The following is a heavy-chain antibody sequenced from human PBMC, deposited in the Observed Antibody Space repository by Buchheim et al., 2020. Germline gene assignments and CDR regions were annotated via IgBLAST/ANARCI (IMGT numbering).Heavy chain of an antibody. CDR2: ISYDGRNR. Sequence: QEQPVQSGGGVVQPGRSLSLSCGASGFDFGAYAMHWVRQAPGKGLEWLTVISYDGRNRWYRDSVKGRFTVSRDNSKKSLHLQMNSLRPEDSAVYYCAKDVRLGQLSNLKVYGMDVWGHGTT. V-gene: IGHV3-30*18. CDR3: AKDVRLGQLSNLKVYGMDV. D-gene: IGHD3-16*02. CDR1: GFDFGAYA. J-gene: IGHJ6*02.